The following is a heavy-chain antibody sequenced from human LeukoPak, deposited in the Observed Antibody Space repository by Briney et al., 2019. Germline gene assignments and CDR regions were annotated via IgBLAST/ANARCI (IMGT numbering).Heavy chain of an antibody. D-gene: IGHD1-26*01. CDR2: ISGSGGST. CDR1: GFTLSSYS. Sequence: GGSLRLSCAVSGFTLSSYSMNWVRQAPGKGLEWVSAISGSGGSTYYADSVKGRFTISRDNSKNTLYLQMNSLRAEDTAVYYCAKRASGSYYSAYYFDYWGQGTLVTVSS. V-gene: IGHV3-23*01. CDR3: AKRASGSYYSAYYFDY. J-gene: IGHJ4*02.